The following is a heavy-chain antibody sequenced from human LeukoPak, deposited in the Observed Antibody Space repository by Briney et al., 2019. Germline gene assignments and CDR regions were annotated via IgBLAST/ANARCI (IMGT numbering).Heavy chain of an antibody. CDR3: ARERRPPEAFDY. CDR1: GFTFSSYS. Sequence: GSLRLSCAASGFTFSSYSMNWVRQAPGKGLEWVSSISSSSSYIYYADSVKGRFTISRDNAKNSLYLQMNSLRAEDTAVYYCARERRPPEAFDYWGQGTLVTVSS. J-gene: IGHJ4*02. CDR2: ISSSSSYI. V-gene: IGHV3-21*01.